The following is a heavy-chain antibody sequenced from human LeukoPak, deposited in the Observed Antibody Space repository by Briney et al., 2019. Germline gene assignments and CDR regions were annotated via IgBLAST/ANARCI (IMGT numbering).Heavy chain of an antibody. D-gene: IGHD3-10*01. J-gene: IGHJ4*02. CDR3: ARRRSYNDY. CDR1: GFTFSSYE. Sequence: PGGSLRLSCAASGFTFSSYEMNWVRRAPGKGLEWVSYISSSGSTIYYADSVKGRFTISRDNAKNSLYLQMNSLRAEDTAVYYCARRRSYNDYWGQGTLVTVSS. CDR2: ISSSGSTI. V-gene: IGHV3-48*03.